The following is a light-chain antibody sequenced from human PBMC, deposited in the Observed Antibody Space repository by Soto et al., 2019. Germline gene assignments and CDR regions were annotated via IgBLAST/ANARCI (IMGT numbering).Light chain of an antibody. CDR2: EVS. J-gene: IGLJ1*01. CDR3: SSYAGSNIHYV. Sequence: QSALTQPPSASGSPGQSVTISCTGSSSDVGGYNYVSWYQQHPGKAPKLMIYEVSKRPSGVPDRFSASKSGNTASLTVSGLQAKDEADYYCSSYAGSNIHYVFGTGTKLTVL. V-gene: IGLV2-8*01. CDR1: SSDVGGYNY.